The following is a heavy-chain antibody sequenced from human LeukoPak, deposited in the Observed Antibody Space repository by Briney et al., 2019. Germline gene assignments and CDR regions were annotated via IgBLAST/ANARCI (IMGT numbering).Heavy chain of an antibody. J-gene: IGHJ4*02. CDR1: GGSISGGYY. CDR3: ARDGPVSYFDY. CDR2: IQSSGST. Sequence: SETLSLTCTVSGGSISGGYYWSWIRQPAGKGLEWIGRIQSSGSTNYNPSLKSRVTMSVDTSKNEFSLNLSSVTAADTAVYYCARDGPVSYFDYWGQGTLVTVSS. V-gene: IGHV4-4*07.